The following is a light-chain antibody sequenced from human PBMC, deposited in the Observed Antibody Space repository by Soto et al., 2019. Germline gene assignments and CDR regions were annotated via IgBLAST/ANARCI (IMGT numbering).Light chain of an antibody. Sequence: QSVLTQSPSESATPGQRVTISCSGSGSNIGTHAVNWYQQVPGTAPTLLIFRNHQRPSGVPDRFSGSKSGTSASLAISGPQSEDEADYYWAAWDDSLRAVVFGRGTKLTVL. CDR2: RNH. CDR1: GSNIGTHA. J-gene: IGLJ2*01. CDR3: AAWDDSLRAVV. V-gene: IGLV1-44*01.